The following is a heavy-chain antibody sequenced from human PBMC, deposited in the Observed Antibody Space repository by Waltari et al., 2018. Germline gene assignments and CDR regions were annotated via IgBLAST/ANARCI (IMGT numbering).Heavy chain of an antibody. Sequence: QLQLQESGPGLVKPSETLSLTCTVSGGSISSSSYYWGWSRQPPGKGLEWMGSIYYIGSTYYNPSLKSRVTISVDTSKNQFSLKLSSVTAADTAVYYCARDGPGRGFDYWGQGTLVTVSS. V-gene: IGHV4-39*07. CDR3: ARDGPGRGFDY. J-gene: IGHJ4*02. CDR1: GGSISSSSYY. D-gene: IGHD2-2*01. CDR2: IYYIGST.